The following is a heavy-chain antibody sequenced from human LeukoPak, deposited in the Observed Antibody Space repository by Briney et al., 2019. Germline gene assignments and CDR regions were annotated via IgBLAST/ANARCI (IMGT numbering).Heavy chain of an antibody. CDR1: GGSISSSTSY. Sequence: SETLSLTCTVSGGSISSSTSYWGWIRQPPGKGLEWIGNIYFRGSTYYNPSLKSRVTISVDTSKNQFSLKLSSVTAADTAVYYCARHERLAENYYYYYMDVWGKGTTVTISS. CDR2: IYFRGST. D-gene: IGHD3-16*01. V-gene: IGHV4-39*01. CDR3: ARHERLAENYYYYYMDV. J-gene: IGHJ6*03.